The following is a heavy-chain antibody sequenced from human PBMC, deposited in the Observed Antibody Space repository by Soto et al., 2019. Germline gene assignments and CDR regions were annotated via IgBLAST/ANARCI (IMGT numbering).Heavy chain of an antibody. J-gene: IGHJ6*04. CDR3: ARGLFAGDV. CDR1: GYTFTSYY. V-gene: IGHV1-46*03. Sequence: QVQLVQSGAEVKKPGASVRVSCKASGYTFTSYYIHWVRQAPGQGLEWMGIINPNGGSTNYAQKFQGRGTMTRDTSTSTVYMDLSSLRSEDTAVYYCARGLFAGDVWGKGTTVTVSS. CDR2: INPNGGST.